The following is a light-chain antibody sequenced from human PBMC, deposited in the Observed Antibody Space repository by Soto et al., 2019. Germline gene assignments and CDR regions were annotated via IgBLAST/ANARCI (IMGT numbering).Light chain of an antibody. CDR3: QQYGGSPYT. CDR2: GAS. V-gene: IGKV3-20*01. Sequence: EIVLTQSPGTLSLSPGERATLSCRASQSVSSNYLAWYLQKPGQAPRLLIHGASSRATGTPDRFSGSGSATDFTLTISRLEPEDFAVYYCQQYGGSPYTFGRGTKLEIK. J-gene: IGKJ2*01. CDR1: QSVSSNY.